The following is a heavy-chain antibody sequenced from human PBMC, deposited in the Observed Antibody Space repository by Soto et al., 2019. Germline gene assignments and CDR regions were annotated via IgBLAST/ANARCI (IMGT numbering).Heavy chain of an antibody. CDR3: AIVGDYDSSGYFYAGAFDI. V-gene: IGHV1-18*01. CDR1: GYTFTSYA. Sequence: QVQLVQSGGEVKKPGASVKVSCKASGYTFTSYAISWVRQAPGQGLEWMGWTSPYNGITNSARKLQGRVTMTTDTSTTTVYMELRILRSDDTAVYYCAIVGDYDSSGYFYAGAFDIWGRGTVVTVSS. J-gene: IGHJ3*02. D-gene: IGHD3-22*01. CDR2: TSPYNGIT.